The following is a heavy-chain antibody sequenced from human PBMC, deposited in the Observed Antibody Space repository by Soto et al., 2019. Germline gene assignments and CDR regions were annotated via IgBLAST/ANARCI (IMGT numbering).Heavy chain of an antibody. CDR1: GFTVSSNY. V-gene: IGHV3-53*01. J-gene: IGHJ4*02. Sequence: LSLTCAASGFTVSSNYMSWVRQAPGKGLEWVSVIYSGGSTYYADSVKGRFTISRDNSKNTLYLQMNSLRAEDTAVYYCARARLRYFDWLSEYYFDYWGQGTLVTVSS. CDR3: ARARLRYFDWLSEYYFDY. CDR2: IYSGGST. D-gene: IGHD3-9*01.